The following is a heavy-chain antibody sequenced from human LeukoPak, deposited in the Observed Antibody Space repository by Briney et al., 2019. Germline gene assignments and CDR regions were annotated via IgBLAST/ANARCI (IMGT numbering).Heavy chain of an antibody. Sequence: SQTLSLACAVSGDSVTSGGYYWTWIRHHPGKGLEWIGYISNSGTTSYNPSLKSRVSISVDTSHNQFSLRLTSVTAADTAVYYCARDVVVTSSPDAFDIWGQGTMVTVSS. J-gene: IGHJ3*02. V-gene: IGHV4-31*11. CDR2: ISNSGTT. CDR3: ARDVVVTSSPDAFDI. CDR1: GDSVTSGGYY. D-gene: IGHD2-21*02.